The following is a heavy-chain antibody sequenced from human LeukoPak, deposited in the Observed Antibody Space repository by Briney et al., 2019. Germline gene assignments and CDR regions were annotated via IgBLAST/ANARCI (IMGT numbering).Heavy chain of an antibody. CDR1: GFTFSSYG. Sequence: GGSLRLSCAASGFTFSSYGMSWVRQAPGKGLEWVSAISSSSSYIYYADSVKGRFTISRDNAKNSLYLQMNSLRAEDTAVYYCARGDSSSNFDYWGQGTLVTVSS. V-gene: IGHV3-21*01. J-gene: IGHJ4*02. CDR3: ARGDSSSNFDY. D-gene: IGHD6-6*01. CDR2: ISSSSSYI.